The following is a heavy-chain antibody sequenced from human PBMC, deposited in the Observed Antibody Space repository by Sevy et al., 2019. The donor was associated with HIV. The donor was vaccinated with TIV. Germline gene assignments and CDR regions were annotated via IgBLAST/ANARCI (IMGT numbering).Heavy chain of an antibody. J-gene: IGHJ6*03. CDR3: AREGGSTLSYYYYYMDV. D-gene: IGHD3-10*01. Sequence: GGSLRLSCAASGFTFSSYAMHWVRQAPGKGLEWVAVISYDGSNKYDADSVKGRFTISRDNSKNTLYLQMNSLRAEDTAVYYCAREGGSTLSYYYYYMDVWGKGTTVTVSS. CDR1: GFTFSSYA. CDR2: ISYDGSNK. V-gene: IGHV3-30-3*01.